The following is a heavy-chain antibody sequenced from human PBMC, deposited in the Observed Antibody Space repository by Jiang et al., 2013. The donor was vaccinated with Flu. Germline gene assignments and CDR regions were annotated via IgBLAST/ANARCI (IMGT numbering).Heavy chain of an antibody. V-gene: IGHV4-59*11. Sequence: GLVKPSETLSLTCTVSGGSINNHYWSWIRQPPGKGLEWIGYIYYNGNINYNPSLKSRVIISVDTSKNQFSLRLSSVTAADTAVYYCARDRNYYFDNWGQGTLATVSS. CDR3: ARDRNYYFDN. CDR2: IYYNGNI. D-gene: IGHD1-7*01. CDR1: GGSINNHY. J-gene: IGHJ4*02.